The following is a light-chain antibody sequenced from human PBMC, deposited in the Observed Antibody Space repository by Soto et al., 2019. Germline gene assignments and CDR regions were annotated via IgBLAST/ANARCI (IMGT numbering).Light chain of an antibody. Sequence: EIVLTQSPATLSLSPGEGATVSCRASQSVSSHLAWYQQKRGQAPRLLIYDASSRASGIPARFSGRGSGTDFTLTISYQEPEDFAIYYCQQGGNWPLTFGQGTRLEIK. CDR1: QSVSSH. CDR2: DAS. V-gene: IGKV3-11*01. CDR3: QQGGNWPLT. J-gene: IGKJ5*01.